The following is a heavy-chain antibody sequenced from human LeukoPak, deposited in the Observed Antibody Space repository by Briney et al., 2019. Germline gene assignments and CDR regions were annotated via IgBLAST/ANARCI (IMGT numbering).Heavy chain of an antibody. J-gene: IGHJ6*03. D-gene: IGHD5-18*01. V-gene: IGHV4-61*01. CDR3: ARGRRDTAMIIYYYYYYMDV. CDR1: GYSISSGYY. CDR2: IYYSGST. Sequence: SETLSLTCTVSGYSISSGYYWSWIRQPPGKELEWIGYIYYSGSTNYNPSLRSRVTISVDTSKNQFSLKLSSVTAADTAVYYCARGRRDTAMIIYYYYYYMDVWGKGTTVTISS.